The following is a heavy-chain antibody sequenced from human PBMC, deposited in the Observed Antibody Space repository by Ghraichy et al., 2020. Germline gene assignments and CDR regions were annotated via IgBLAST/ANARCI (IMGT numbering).Heavy chain of an antibody. J-gene: IGHJ5*02. V-gene: IGHV4-59*01. CDR1: GGSISSYY. D-gene: IGHD6-13*01. CDR2: IYYSGST. CDR3: ARTPYYPSSWYQGAWFDP. Sequence: SETLSLTCTVSGGSISSYYWSWIRQPPGKGLEWIGYIYYSGSTNYNPSLKSRVTISVDTSKNQFSLKLSSVTAADTAVYYCARTPYYPSSWYQGAWFDPWGQGTLVTVSS.